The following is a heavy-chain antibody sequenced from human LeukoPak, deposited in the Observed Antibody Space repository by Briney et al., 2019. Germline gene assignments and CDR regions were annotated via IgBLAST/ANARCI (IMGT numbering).Heavy chain of an antibody. CDR3: ARTYGGNSLDY. D-gene: IGHD4-23*01. Sequence: SETLSLTCAVYGGSFSGYYWSWIRQPPGKGLEWIGEINHSGSTNYNPSLKSRVTISVDTSKNQFPLKLSSVTAADTAVYYCARTYGGNSLDYWGQGTLVTVSS. CDR1: GGSFSGYY. CDR2: INHSGST. J-gene: IGHJ4*02. V-gene: IGHV4-34*01.